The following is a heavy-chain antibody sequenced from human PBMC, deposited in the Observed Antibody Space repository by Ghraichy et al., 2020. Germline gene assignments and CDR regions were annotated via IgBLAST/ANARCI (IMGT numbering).Heavy chain of an antibody. D-gene: IGHD1/OR15-1a*01. CDR1: GGSISSYY. V-gene: IGHV4-59*08. Sequence: SQTLSLTCTVSGGSISSYYWSWIRQPPGKGLEWIGYIYYSGSTNYNPSLKSRVTISVDTSKNQFSLKLNSVTAADTAVYYCASNKYGIDVWGQGTTVTVSS. CDR2: IYYSGST. CDR3: ASNKYGIDV. J-gene: IGHJ6*02.